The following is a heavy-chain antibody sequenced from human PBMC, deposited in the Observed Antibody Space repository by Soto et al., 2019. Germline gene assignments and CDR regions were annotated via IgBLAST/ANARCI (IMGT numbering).Heavy chain of an antibody. CDR3: ARDLMATTFDY. CDR1: GGSISSYY. CDR2: IYYSGST. Sequence: SEILSLTCTVSGGSISSYYWSWIRQPPGKGLEWIGYIYYSGSTNYNPSLKSRVTISVDTSKNQFSLKLSSVTAADTAVYYCARDLMATTFDYWGQGTLVNVSS. J-gene: IGHJ4*02. V-gene: IGHV4-59*01. D-gene: IGHD2-8*01.